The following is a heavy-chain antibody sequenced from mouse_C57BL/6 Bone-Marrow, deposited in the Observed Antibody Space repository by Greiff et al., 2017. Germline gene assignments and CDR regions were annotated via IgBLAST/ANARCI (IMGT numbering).Heavy chain of an antibody. D-gene: IGHD1-1*01. Sequence: VKLVESGAELARPGASVKLSCKASGYTFTSYGISWVKQRTGQGLEWIGEIYPRSGNTYYNEKFKGKATLTADKSSSTAYMELRSLTSEDSAVYFCARFSTTVVDAIGYWGQGTSVTVSS. CDR1: GYTFTSYG. J-gene: IGHJ4*01. CDR2: IYPRSGNT. CDR3: ARFSTTVVDAIGY. V-gene: IGHV1-81*01.